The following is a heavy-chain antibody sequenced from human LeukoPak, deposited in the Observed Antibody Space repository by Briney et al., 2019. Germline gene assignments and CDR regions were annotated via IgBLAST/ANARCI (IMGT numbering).Heavy chain of an antibody. CDR1: GYTFTGYY. J-gene: IGHJ5*02. V-gene: IGHV1-2*02. D-gene: IGHD3-10*01. CDR2: VNPNSGGT. Sequence: ASVKVSCKASGYTFTGYYMHWVRQAPGQGLEWMGWVNPNSGGTNYAQKFQGRVTMTRDTSISTAYMELSRLRSDDTAVYYCGRGLWFGELLHYNWFDPWGQGTLVTVSS. CDR3: GRGLWFGELLHYNWFDP.